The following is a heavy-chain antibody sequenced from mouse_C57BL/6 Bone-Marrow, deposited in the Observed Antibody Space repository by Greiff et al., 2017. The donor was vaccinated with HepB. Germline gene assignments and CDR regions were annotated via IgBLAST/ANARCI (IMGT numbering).Heavy chain of an antibody. D-gene: IGHD3-3*01. J-gene: IGHJ3*01. V-gene: IGHV1-64*01. CDR1: GYTFTSYW. CDR2: IHPNSGST. CDR3: ARKGIRGAY. Sequence: VQLQQSGAELVKPGASVKLSCKASGYTFTSYWMHWVKQRPGQGLEWIGMIHPNSGSTNYNEKFKSKATLTVDKSSSTAYMQLSSLTSEDSAVYYFARKGIRGAYWGQGTLVTVSA.